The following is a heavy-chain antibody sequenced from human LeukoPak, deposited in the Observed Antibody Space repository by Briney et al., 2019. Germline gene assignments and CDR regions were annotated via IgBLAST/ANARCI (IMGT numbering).Heavy chain of an antibody. V-gene: IGHV4-39*01. CDR3: AGLSLSGSSGYYVDY. Sequence: SETLSLTCTVSGGSISSSSYYWGWIRQPPGKGLEWIGSIYYSGSTYYNPSLKSRVTISVGTSKNQFSLKLSSVTAADTAVYYCAGLSLSGSSGYYVDYWGQGTLVTISS. J-gene: IGHJ4*02. CDR2: IYYSGST. CDR1: GGSISSSSYY. D-gene: IGHD3-22*01.